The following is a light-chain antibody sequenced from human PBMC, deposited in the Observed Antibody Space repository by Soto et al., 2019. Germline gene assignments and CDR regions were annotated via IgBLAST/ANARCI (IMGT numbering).Light chain of an antibody. CDR2: WAS. CDR3: QQYFSFPWT. CDR1: QSVLYSSNNKNY. V-gene: IGKV4-1*01. Sequence: DIVMTQSPDSLAVSLGERATINGKSSQSVLYSSNNKNYLAWYQQRPGQPPNLLIYWASTRESGVPDRFSGSGSGTDFTLAISSLQAEDVAIYYCQQYFSFPWTFGQGTKVEIK. J-gene: IGKJ1*01.